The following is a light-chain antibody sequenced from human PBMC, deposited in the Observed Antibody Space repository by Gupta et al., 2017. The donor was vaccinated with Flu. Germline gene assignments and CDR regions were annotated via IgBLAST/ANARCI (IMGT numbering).Light chain of an antibody. CDR3: QQYGSSPTT. Sequence: DIVLTQSPGTLSLSPGERATLSCRASQTISSAYLVWYQQKPGQPPRLLVYAASRRATGVPDRFSGSGSGPDFSLTISRLEPEDFAVYYCQQYGSSPTTFGPGTRVDIK. CDR1: QTISSAY. J-gene: IGKJ3*01. CDR2: AAS. V-gene: IGKV3-20*01.